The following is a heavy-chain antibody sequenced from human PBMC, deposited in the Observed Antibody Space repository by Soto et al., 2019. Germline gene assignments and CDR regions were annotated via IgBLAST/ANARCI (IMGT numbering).Heavy chain of an antibody. CDR1: GFTFSSYG. CDR3: AREDSIIIPAVSDF. V-gene: IGHV3-33*01. Sequence: PGGSLRLSCAASGFTFSSYGMHWVRQAPGKGLEWVAVIWYDGSNKYYADSVKGRFTISRGNAKNSVSLQTNTLRVEDTAVYYCAREDSIIIPAVSDFWGQGTLVTVSS. D-gene: IGHD2-2*01. CDR2: IWYDGSNK. J-gene: IGHJ4*02.